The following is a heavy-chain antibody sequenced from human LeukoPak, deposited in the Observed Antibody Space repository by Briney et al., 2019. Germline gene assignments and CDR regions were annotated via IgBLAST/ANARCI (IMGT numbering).Heavy chain of an antibody. CDR1: GGSISSYY. J-gene: IGHJ6*02. CDR3: ALSYYPLTGHYGMDV. V-gene: IGHV4-59*08. D-gene: IGHD3-10*01. CDR2: IYYSGST. Sequence: SETLSLTCTVSGGSISSYYWSWIRQPSGKGLEWIGYIYYSGSTNYNPSLKSRVTISVDTSKNQFSLKLSSVTAADTAVYYCALSYYPLTGHYGMDVWGQGTTVTVSS.